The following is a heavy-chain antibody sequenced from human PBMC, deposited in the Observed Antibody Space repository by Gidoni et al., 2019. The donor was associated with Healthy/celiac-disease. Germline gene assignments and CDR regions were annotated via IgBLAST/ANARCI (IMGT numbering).Heavy chain of an antibody. J-gene: IGHJ1*01. D-gene: IGHD6-13*01. CDR3: ARGMGIAAAGFQH. V-gene: IGHV4-34*01. CDR2: INHSGST. Sequence: QVQLQQWGAGLLKPSETLSLTCAVYGGSFSGYYWSWIRQPPGKGLEWIGEINHSGSTNYNPSLKSRVTISVDTSKNQFSLKLSSVTAADTAVYYCARGMGIAAAGFQHWGQGTLVTVSS. CDR1: GGSFSGYY.